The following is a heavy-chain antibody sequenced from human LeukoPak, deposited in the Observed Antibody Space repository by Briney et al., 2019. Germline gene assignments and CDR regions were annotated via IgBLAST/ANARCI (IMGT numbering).Heavy chain of an antibody. CDR1: GFTFSTYA. V-gene: IGHV3-23*01. CDR2: ISGSGAGK. CDR3: AKAAYGDYAGAFDI. D-gene: IGHD4-17*01. Sequence: GGSLRLSCAASGFTFSTYAMTWVRQAPGKGLEWVSSISGSGAGKFYAAPVKGRFTTSRDNSKNTLFVQMNNLRAEDTAVYYCAKAAYGDYAGAFDIWGQGTMVIVSS. J-gene: IGHJ3*02.